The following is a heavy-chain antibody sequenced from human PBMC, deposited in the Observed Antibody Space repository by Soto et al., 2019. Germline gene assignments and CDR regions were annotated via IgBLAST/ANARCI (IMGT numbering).Heavy chain of an antibody. D-gene: IGHD3-22*01. Sequence: QVQLVQSGAEVKKPGASVKVSCKASGYTFTSYAMHWVRQAPGQRLEWMGWINAGNGNTKYSQKFQGRVTITRDTSASTAYMELISLRSEDTAVYYCATRSNYDSSGYYWAYWGQGTLVTVSS. J-gene: IGHJ4*02. CDR2: INAGNGNT. CDR1: GYTFTSYA. V-gene: IGHV1-3*01. CDR3: ATRSNYDSSGYYWAY.